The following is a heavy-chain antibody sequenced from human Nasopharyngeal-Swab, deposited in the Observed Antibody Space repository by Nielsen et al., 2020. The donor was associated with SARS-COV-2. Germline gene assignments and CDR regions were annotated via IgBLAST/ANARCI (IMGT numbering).Heavy chain of an antibody. CDR2: IYPGDSDT. CDR3: ARRVGYCSGGSCYFDY. J-gene: IGHJ4*02. D-gene: IGHD2-15*01. CDR1: GYSFTSYW. V-gene: IGHV5-51*01. Sequence: GESLKISCKGSGYSFTSYWIGWVRQMPRKGLEWMGIIYPGDSDTRYSPSFQGQVTISADKSISTAYLQWSSLKASDTAMYYCARRVGYCSGGSCYFDYWGQGTPVTVSS.